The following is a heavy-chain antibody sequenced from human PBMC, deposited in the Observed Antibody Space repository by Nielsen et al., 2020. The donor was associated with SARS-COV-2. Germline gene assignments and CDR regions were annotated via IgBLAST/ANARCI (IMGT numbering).Heavy chain of an antibody. CDR1: GGSLSSRNYY. CDR2: IYYSGSV. J-gene: IGHJ3*02. CDR3: ARGDIAVVPAAMFRGDDAFDI. V-gene: IGHV4-39*02. D-gene: IGHD2-2*01. Sequence: SETLSLTCTVSGGSLSSRNYYWGWIRQPPGKGLGWIGTIYYSGSVSYNTSLRSRVTISVDTSKKHFSLKLTSVTAADTAVYFCARGDIAVVPAAMFRGDDAFDIWGQGTMVRVSS.